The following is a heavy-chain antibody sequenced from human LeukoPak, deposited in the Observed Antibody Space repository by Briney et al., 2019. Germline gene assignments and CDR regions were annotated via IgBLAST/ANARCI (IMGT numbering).Heavy chain of an antibody. D-gene: IGHD4-17*01. J-gene: IGHJ4*02. CDR1: GFTFSSYA. V-gene: IGHV3-21*01. Sequence: GGSLRLSCAASGFTFSSYAMNWVRQAPGKGLEWVSSISGSSSYIYYADSVKGRFTISRDNAKNSLYLQMNSLRAEDTAVYYCARAYGDPGYYFDYWGQGTLVTVSS. CDR3: ARAYGDPGYYFDY. CDR2: ISGSSSYI.